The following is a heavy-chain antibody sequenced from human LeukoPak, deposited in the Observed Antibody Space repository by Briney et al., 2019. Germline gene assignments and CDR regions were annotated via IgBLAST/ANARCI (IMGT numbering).Heavy chain of an antibody. CDR1: GGYISGYY. CDR2: IYYSGST. Sequence: PSETLSLTCTVSGGYISGYYWSWIRQPPGKGLEWIGYIYYSGSTNYNPSLKSRVTISVDTSKNQFSLKLSSVTAADTAVYYCARVYSSSWYVYFDYWGQGNLVTVSS. D-gene: IGHD6-13*01. J-gene: IGHJ4*02. CDR3: ARVYSSSWYVYFDY. V-gene: IGHV4-59*08.